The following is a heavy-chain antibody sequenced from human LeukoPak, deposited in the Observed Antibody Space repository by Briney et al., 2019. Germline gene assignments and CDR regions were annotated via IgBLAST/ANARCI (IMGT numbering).Heavy chain of an antibody. CDR1: GFAFNTYA. J-gene: IGHJ5*02. V-gene: IGHV3-33*01. CDR2: IWHDGSHK. D-gene: IGHD3-10*01. Sequence: PGTSLRLSCAASGFAFNTYAMHWVRKAPGKGLEWVTLIWHDGSHKFYIDSVRGRFTISRDNSKNTVYLQMNGLRAEDTAVYYCAREIFGSGSYPDLWGQGTLVTVSS. CDR3: AREIFGSGSYPDL.